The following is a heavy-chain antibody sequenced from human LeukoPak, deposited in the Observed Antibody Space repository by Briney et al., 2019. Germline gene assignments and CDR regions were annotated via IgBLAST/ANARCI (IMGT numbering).Heavy chain of an antibody. CDR2: IIPIFGTA. V-gene: IGHV1-69*13. CDR3: ALKSGGNSSWYYYYYGMDV. D-gene: IGHD6-13*01. J-gene: IGHJ6*02. Sequence: GASVKVSCKASGGTFSSYAISWVRQAPGQGLEWMGGIIPIFGTANYAQKFQGRVTITADESTSTAYMELSSLRSEDTAVYYCALKSGGNSSWYYYYYGMDVWGQGTTVTVSS. CDR1: GGTFSSYA.